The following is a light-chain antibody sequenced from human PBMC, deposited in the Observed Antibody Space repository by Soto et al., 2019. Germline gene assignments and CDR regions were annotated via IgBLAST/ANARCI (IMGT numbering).Light chain of an antibody. J-gene: IGLJ2*01. Sequence: QSVLTQPPSVSGAPGQRVTISCTGSSSNIGAGYDVHWYQQLPRTAPKLLIYSNNNRPSGVPDRFSGSRSGTSASLAITGLQPEDEADYYCQSYDGSLGVSKIFGGGTKLTVL. CDR1: SSNIGAGYD. CDR2: SNN. CDR3: QSYDGSLGVSKI. V-gene: IGLV1-40*01.